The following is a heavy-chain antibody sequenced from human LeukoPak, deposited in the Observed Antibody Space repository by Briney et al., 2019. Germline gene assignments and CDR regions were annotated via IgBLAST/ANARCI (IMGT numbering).Heavy chain of an antibody. CDR1: GFTFGSYT. Sequence: PGGSLRLSCAASGFTFGSYTMSWVRQAPGKGLEWVSAISSSSSYIYYADSVKGRFTISRDNAKNSLYLQMNSLRAEDTAVYYCARGPEEVVLSPDYWGQGTLVTVSS. V-gene: IGHV3-21*01. CDR3: ARGPEEVVLSPDY. D-gene: IGHD2-15*01. CDR2: ISSSSSYI. J-gene: IGHJ4*02.